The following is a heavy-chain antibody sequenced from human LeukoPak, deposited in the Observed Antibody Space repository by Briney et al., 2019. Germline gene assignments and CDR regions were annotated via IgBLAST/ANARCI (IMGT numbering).Heavy chain of an antibody. J-gene: IGHJ4*02. Sequence: ASVKVSCKASGYTFTSYGISWVRQAPGQGLGWMGWIRAYNGNTNYAQKLQGRVTMTTDTSTSTAYMELRSLRSDDTAVYYCARGRLSHCSSTSCYLGPAVWWGQGTLVTVSS. CDR3: ARGRLSHCSSTSCYLGPAVW. CDR1: GYTFTSYG. CDR2: IRAYNGNT. D-gene: IGHD2-2*01. V-gene: IGHV1-18*01.